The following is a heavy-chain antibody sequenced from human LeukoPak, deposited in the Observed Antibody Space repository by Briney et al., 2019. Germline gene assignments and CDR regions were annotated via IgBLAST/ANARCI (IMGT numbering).Heavy chain of an antibody. CDR2: ISDSGGST. CDR3: AKRASTSSKYFDY. V-gene: IGHV3-23*01. CDR1: GFIFSSYA. Sequence: GGSLRLSYEASGFIFSSYAMTWVRQAPGKGLEWVSVISDSGGSTYYADSVKGRFTISRDNSKSTLYLQMNSLRAEDTAVYYCAKRASTSSKYFDYWGQGTLVTVSS. J-gene: IGHJ4*02. D-gene: IGHD2-2*01.